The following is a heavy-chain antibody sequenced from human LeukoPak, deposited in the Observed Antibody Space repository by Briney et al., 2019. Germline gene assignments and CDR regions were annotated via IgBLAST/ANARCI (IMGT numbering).Heavy chain of an antibody. V-gene: IGHV4-30-4*01. D-gene: IGHD3-22*01. CDR2: TYYSGST. J-gene: IGHJ5*02. CDR3: ARPYYYDSRIDP. Sequence: SETMSLTCTVSGGSISSGDYYWSWIRQPPGKGLEWIGCTYYSGSTYYNPSLKSRATISVDTSKNQFSLKLTSVTAADTAMYYCARPYYYDSRIDPWGQGTLVTVSS. CDR1: GGSISSGDYY.